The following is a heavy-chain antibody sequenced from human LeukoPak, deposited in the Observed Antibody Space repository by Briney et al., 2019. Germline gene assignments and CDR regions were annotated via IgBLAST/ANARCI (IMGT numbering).Heavy chain of an antibody. V-gene: IGHV3-7*01. CDR2: IRQDGNTK. J-gene: IGHJ4*02. CDR3: ARLSGESTIYDY. D-gene: IGHD5/OR15-5a*01. Sequence: GGSLRLSCVASAFTFARHWMSWVRQAPGKPLEWVATIRQDGNTKYYLDSVKGRFIISRDNARSSLSLQMDSLRVEDTAVYYCARLSGESTIYDYWGQGTLVTVSS. CDR1: AFTFARHW.